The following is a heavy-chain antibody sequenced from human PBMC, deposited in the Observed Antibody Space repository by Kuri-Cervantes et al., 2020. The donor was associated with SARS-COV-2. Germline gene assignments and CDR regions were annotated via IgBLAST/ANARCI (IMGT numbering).Heavy chain of an antibody. CDR3: ARDLSDSSTPPHDP. Sequence: GGSLRLSCAASGFTFSSYWMSWVRQAPGKGLEWVANIKQDGSEKYYVDSVKGRFTISRDNAKNSLYLQMNSLRAEDTALYYCARDLSDSSTPPHDPWGQGTLVTVSS. V-gene: IGHV3-7*03. D-gene: IGHD2-2*01. CDR2: IKQDGSEK. J-gene: IGHJ5*02. CDR1: GFTFSSYW.